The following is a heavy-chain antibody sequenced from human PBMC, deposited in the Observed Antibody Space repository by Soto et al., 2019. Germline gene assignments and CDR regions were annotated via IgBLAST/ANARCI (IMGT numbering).Heavy chain of an antibody. V-gene: IGHV1-69*01. CDR3: AREVSPVKGTDYYYYGMDV. CDR1: GGTLSSYA. D-gene: IGHD4-17*01. CDR2: IIPIFGTA. Sequence: VKVACKASGGTLSSYAISWVRQAPGQGLEWMGGIIPIFGTANYAQKFQGRVTITADESTSTAYMELSSLRSEDTAVYYCAREVSPVKGTDYYYYGMDVWGQGTTVTVSS. J-gene: IGHJ6*02.